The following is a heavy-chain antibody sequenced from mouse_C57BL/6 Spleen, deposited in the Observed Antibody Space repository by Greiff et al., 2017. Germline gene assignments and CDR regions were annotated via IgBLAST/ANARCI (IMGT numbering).Heavy chain of an antibody. Sequence: VQLQESGAELAKPGASVKLSCKASGYTFTSYWMHWVKQRPGQGLEWIGYINPSSGYTKYNQKFKDKATLTADNSSSTAYMQLSSLTYEDSAVYYCARSGPTTVVATGYCDVWGTGTTVTVSS. J-gene: IGHJ1*03. D-gene: IGHD1-1*01. CDR1: GYTFTSYW. V-gene: IGHV1-7*01. CDR3: ARSGPTTVVATGYCDV. CDR2: INPSSGYT.